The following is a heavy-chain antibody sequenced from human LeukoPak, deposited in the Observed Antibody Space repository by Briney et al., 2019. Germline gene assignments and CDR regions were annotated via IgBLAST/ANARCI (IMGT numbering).Heavy chain of an antibody. CDR2: INTNSGGT. CDR1: GYTSTCYY. J-gene: IGHJ6*03. Sequence: ASVTVSCKASGYTSTCYYMHWVRQAPGQGLEWMGWINTNSGGTNYAQKFQGRVTMTRDTSSTTAYMELSSLTSDDTAGYYCATGAQYGLRGVPYFYYMHVGGTGTTVTVSS. CDR3: ATGAQYGLRGVPYFYYMHV. V-gene: IGHV1-2*02. D-gene: IGHD3-10*01.